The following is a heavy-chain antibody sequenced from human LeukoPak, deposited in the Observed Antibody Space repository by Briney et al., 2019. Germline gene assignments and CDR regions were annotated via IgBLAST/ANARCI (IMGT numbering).Heavy chain of an antibody. CDR2: MNPNSGNT. D-gene: IGHD1-14*01. J-gene: IGHJ5*02. V-gene: IGHV1-8*01. CDR1: GYTFTSCD. CDR3: AREPKLEPTGFDP. Sequence: ASVKVSCKASGYTFTSCDINWVRQAPGQGLEWMGWMNPNSGNTGYAQKFQGRVTMTRDTSINTAYMELSSLTSDDTAVYYCAREPKLEPTGFDPWGQGTLVIVSS.